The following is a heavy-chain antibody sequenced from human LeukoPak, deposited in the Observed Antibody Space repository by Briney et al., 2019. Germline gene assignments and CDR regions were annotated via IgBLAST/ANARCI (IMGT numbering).Heavy chain of an antibody. V-gene: IGHV3-30*02. CDR1: GFTFNNFG. Sequence: GALRLSCAASGFTFNNFGIHWVRQAPGKGPEWVAFIQYDGSKKYYADSVKGRFTISRDDSRNTLYLQMNSLRLEDTAVYYCAKGIAARRGNWFDPWGQGTLVTVSS. CDR3: AKGIAARRGNWFDP. D-gene: IGHD6-6*01. CDR2: IQYDGSKK. J-gene: IGHJ5*02.